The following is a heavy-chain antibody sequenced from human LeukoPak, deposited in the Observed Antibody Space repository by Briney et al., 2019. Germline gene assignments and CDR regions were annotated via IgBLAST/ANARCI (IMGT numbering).Heavy chain of an antibody. J-gene: IGHJ4*02. CDR3: ARTYDTTRRDY. Sequence: PSETLSLTCTVSGGSISSYYWSWIRQPAGEGLEWIGRIYTSGSTNYNPSLKSRVPMSVDTSKNQFSLKLSSVTAADTAVYYCARTYDTTRRDYWGQGTLVTVSS. D-gene: IGHD3-22*01. CDR1: GGSISSYY. CDR2: IYTSGST. V-gene: IGHV4-4*07.